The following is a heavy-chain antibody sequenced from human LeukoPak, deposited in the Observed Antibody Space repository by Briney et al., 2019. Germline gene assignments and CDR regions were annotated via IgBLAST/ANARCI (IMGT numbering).Heavy chain of an antibody. V-gene: IGHV4-59*08. Sequence: SETLSLTCTVSGGSISSYYWSWIRQPPGKGLEWIGYIYYSGSTNYNPSLKSRVTISVDTSKNQFSLELSSVTAADTAVYYCARRSKYIVVVPATHPTLWAFDIWGQGTMVTVSS. J-gene: IGHJ3*02. CDR1: GGSISSYY. D-gene: IGHD2-2*01. CDR2: IYYSGST. CDR3: ARRSKYIVVVPATHPTLWAFDI.